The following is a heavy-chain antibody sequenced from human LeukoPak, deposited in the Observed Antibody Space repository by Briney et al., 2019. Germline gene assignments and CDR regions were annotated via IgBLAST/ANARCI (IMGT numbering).Heavy chain of an antibody. J-gene: IGHJ4*01. V-gene: IGHV4/OR15-8*01. CDR3: ARDSIAGYSLSW. D-gene: IGHD3-9*01. Sequence: SETLSLTCGVSGGFIINGKWWSWVRQPPGKGLEWIGEISHSGSPNYNPSLKGRLTISVDTAKNQFSLKLSSVTAADTAVYYCARDSIAGYSLSWWGHGTLVTVSS. CDR2: ISHSGSP. CDR1: GGFIINGKW.